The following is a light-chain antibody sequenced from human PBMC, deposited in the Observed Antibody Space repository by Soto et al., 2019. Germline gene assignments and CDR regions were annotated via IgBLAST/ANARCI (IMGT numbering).Light chain of an antibody. CDR3: QQYNNWPPIT. J-gene: IGKJ5*01. CDR1: QTVRNN. V-gene: IGKV3D-15*01. Sequence: EFVLAQSPGTLSWSPVGRARLSFMASQTVRNNYLAWYQQKPGQAPRLLIYGASSRATGIPARFSGSGSGTEFTLTISSLQSEDFAVYSCQQYNNWPPITFGQGTRLEIK. CDR2: GAS.